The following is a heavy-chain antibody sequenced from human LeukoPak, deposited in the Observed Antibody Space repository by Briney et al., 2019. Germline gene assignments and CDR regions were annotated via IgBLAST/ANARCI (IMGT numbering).Heavy chain of an antibody. V-gene: IGHV4-59*08. Sequence: NPSETLSLTCTVSGGSISSYYWSWIRQPPGKGLEWIGYIYYSGSTNYNPSLKSRVTILVDTSKNQFSLKLSSVTAADTAVYYCARLDYDSSGYYWWYFDYWGQGTLVTVSS. J-gene: IGHJ4*02. CDR3: ARLDYDSSGYYWWYFDY. CDR2: IYYSGST. D-gene: IGHD3-22*01. CDR1: GGSISSYY.